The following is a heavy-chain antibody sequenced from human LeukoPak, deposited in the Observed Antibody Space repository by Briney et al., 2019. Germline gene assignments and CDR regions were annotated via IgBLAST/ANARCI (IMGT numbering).Heavy chain of an antibody. Sequence: ASVKVSCKVSGYTLTELSMHWARQAPGKGLEWMGGFDPEDGETIYAQKFQGRVTMTEDTSTDTAYMELSSLRSEDTAVYYCATLWFGELSFDYWGQGTLVTVSS. J-gene: IGHJ4*02. CDR3: ATLWFGELSFDY. D-gene: IGHD3-10*01. V-gene: IGHV1-24*01. CDR2: FDPEDGET. CDR1: GYTLTELS.